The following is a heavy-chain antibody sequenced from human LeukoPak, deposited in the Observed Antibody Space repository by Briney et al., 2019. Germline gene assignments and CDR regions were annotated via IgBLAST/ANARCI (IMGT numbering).Heavy chain of an antibody. CDR2: ISCDGSNK. CDR3: ARAGGGSYYVNPDY. V-gene: IGHV3-30-3*01. CDR1: GFTFSSYA. Sequence: GGSLRLSCAASGFTFSSYAMHWVRQAPGKGLEWVAVISCDGSNKYYADSVKGRFTISRDNSKNTLYLQMNSLRTEDTAVYYCARAGGGSYYVNPDYWGQGTLVTVSS. J-gene: IGHJ4*02. D-gene: IGHD1-26*01.